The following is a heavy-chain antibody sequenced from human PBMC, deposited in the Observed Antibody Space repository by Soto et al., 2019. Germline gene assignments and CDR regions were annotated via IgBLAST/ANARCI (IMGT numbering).Heavy chain of an antibody. J-gene: IGHJ6*03. CDR2: VYHSGST. D-gene: IGHD1-26*01. CDR1: GDSISTYY. Sequence: QVQLQESGPGLVKPSETLSLTCTVSGDSISTYYWSWIRQSPGKGLEWIGYVYHSGSTNYNPSLKSRVTISVDTSKNQFSLRLTSVTAADTAVYYCARDGSPENYYPAAMDIWGKGTAVTVSS. CDR3: ARDGSPENYYPAAMDI. V-gene: IGHV4-59*01.